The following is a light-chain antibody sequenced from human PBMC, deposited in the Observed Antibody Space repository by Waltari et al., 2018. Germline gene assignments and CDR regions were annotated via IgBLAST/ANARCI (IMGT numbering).Light chain of an antibody. V-gene: IGKV1-33*01. CDR2: DAS. Sequence: DIQMTQSPSSLSASVGDRVTITCQASQDISKYLNWYQHKSGKAPKLPIYDASNLERGVPSRFRGYGSGTNFTFSISSLQPEDFATYFCQQHHELQTFGQGTKLDIK. CDR3: QQHHELQT. J-gene: IGKJ2*01. CDR1: QDISKY.